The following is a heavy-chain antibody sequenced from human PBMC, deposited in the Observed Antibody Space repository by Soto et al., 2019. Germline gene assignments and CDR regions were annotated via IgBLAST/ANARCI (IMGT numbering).Heavy chain of an antibody. V-gene: IGHV1-2*04. CDR2: INPKSGDT. CDR3: ARVNGDAPPRGMDV. D-gene: IGHD2-21*02. CDR1: GYTFTDYY. Sequence: QVQLVQSGAEVKKPGASVKVSCKASGYTFTDYYMHWVRQAPGQGLEWMGRINPKSGDTKYAEKFQAWVTMTRDTSISTAYMEVTRLRSADTAVYYCARVNGDAPPRGMDVWGQGTTVTVSS. J-gene: IGHJ6*02.